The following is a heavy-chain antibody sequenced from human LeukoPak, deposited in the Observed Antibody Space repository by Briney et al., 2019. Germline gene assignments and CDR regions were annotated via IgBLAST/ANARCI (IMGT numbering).Heavy chain of an antibody. J-gene: IGHJ4*02. V-gene: IGHV3-64D*06. D-gene: IGHD3-10*01. CDR3: VKDLPSGGGVDY. Sequence: GGSLRLSCSASGFTFSTYAMHWVRQAPGKGLEYVSAIRRNGGRTYYADSVKGRYTISRDNSKNTLYLQMSSLRAEDTAVYYCVKDLPSGGGVDYWGQGTLVTVSS. CDR2: IRRNGGRT. CDR1: GFTFSTYA.